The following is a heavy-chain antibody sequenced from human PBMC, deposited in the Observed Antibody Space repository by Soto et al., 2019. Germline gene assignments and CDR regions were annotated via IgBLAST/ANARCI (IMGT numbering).Heavy chain of an antibody. D-gene: IGHD4-17*01. J-gene: IGHJ6*03. V-gene: IGHV3-23*01. CDR3: AKVVGNYGDYVGGGSTNYYYMDV. CDR2: ISGSGGST. CDR1: GFTFSSYA. Sequence: GGSLRLSCAASGFTFSSYAMSWVRQAPGKGLEWVSAISGSGGSTYYADSVKGRFTISRDNSKNTLYLQMNSLRAEDTAVYYCAKVVGNYGDYVGGGSTNYYYMDVWGKGTTVTVSS.